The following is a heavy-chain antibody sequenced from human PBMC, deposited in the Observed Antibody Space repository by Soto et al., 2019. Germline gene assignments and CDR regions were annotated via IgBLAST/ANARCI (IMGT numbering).Heavy chain of an antibody. CDR3: ARLVVTSPDS. CDR2: ISAYNGET. CDR1: GYTFANYG. D-gene: IGHD2-15*01. V-gene: IGHV1-18*01. J-gene: IGHJ4*02. Sequence: QVQLVQSGAEVKTPGASVKVSCETSGYTFANYGLTWVRQAPTRGFEWIGWISAYNGETNYAQKFQGRVTLPTDTSTSTAYMELRSLRSDDTGVYYCARLVVTSPDSGGQGTLVSVSS.